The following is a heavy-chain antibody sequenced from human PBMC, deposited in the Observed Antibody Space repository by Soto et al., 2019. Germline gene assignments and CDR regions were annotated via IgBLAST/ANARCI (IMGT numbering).Heavy chain of an antibody. V-gene: IGHV4-30-2*01. Sequence: QLQLQESGSGLVKPSQTLSLTCAVSGGSISSGGYSWSWIRQPPGKGLEWIGYIYHSGSTYYNPSIKSRVSLSVDRAKNQFSLKLSSVTAAEPAVYFCVRAPSPWGQGGLVPVSS. CDR3: VRAPSP. CDR1: GGSISSGGYS. J-gene: IGHJ5*02. CDR2: IYHSGST.